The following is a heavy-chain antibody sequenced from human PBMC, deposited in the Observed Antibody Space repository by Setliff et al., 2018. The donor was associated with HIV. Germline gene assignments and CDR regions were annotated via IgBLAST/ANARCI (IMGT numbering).Heavy chain of an antibody. V-gene: IGHV3-30*03. CDR1: GFIFSNYR. CDR2: ISYDGSNK. CDR3: ARATRGYSYGSYDY. D-gene: IGHD5-18*01. Sequence: HPGGSLRLSCVGSGFIFSNYRMHWVRQAPGKGLEWVAVISYDGSNKYYADSVKGRFTISRDNSKNTLYLQMNSLRAEDTAVYYCARATRGYSYGSYDYWGQGTLVTVSS. J-gene: IGHJ4*02.